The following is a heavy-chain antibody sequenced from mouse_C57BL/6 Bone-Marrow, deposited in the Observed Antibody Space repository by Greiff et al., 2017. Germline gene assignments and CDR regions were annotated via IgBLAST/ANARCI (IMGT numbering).Heavy chain of an antibody. Sequence: VKLQQSGPGLVAPSQSLSITCTVSGFSLTSYAISWVRQPPGKGLEWLGVIWTGGGTNYNSALKSRLSISKDNSKSQVFLKMNSLQTDDTARYYCARRLRRGDYYAMDYWGQGTSVTVSS. D-gene: IGHD2-4*01. CDR1: GFSLTSYA. J-gene: IGHJ4*01. CDR2: IWTGGGT. CDR3: ARRLRRGDYYAMDY. V-gene: IGHV2-9-1*01.